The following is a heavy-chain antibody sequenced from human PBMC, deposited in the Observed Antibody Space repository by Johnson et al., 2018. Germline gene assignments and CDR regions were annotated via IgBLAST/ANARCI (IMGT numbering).Heavy chain of an antibody. D-gene: IGHD4-17*01. Sequence: VQLVQSGGGVVQPGRSLRLSCAASGFTFSSYSMNWVRQAPGKGLEWVSSISSSSSYIHYADSLKGRFTISRDNAKNSLYLQMNSLRAEDTAVYYCARSQSAYYGDYVGAEYFQHLGQGTLVTVSS. CDR2: ISSSSSYI. CDR3: ARSQSAYYGDYVGAEYFQH. J-gene: IGHJ1*01. CDR1: GFTFSSYS. V-gene: IGHV3-21*01.